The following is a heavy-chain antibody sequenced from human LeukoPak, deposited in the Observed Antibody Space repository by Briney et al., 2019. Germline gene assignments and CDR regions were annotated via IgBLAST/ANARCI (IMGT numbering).Heavy chain of an antibody. J-gene: IGHJ6*02. D-gene: IGHD4/OR15-4a*01. CDR2: LSYDGGDK. CDR1: QFIFTYYA. Sequence: GGSLRLSCAASQFIFTYYAVHWVRQAPGKGLEWVTSLSYDGGDKHYADSVKGRFTVSRDSSKNTVYLQMNGLTTADTAVYHCGKDLAGGALDVWGQGTTVTVS. V-gene: IGHV3-30-3*01. CDR3: GKDLAGGALDV.